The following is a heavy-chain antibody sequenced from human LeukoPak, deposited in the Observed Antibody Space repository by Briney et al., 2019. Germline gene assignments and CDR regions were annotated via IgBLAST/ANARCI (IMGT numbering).Heavy chain of an antibody. V-gene: IGHV3-48*02. J-gene: IGHJ4*02. D-gene: IGHD3-22*01. Sequence: GGSLRLSCTASGFTFRRYSMNWVRQAPGKGLEWVSHISSSGSTIYYADSVKGRFTISRDNAKNSLYLQMNSLRDEDTAAYYCARDRFGGSYYYDSSGYSAFDYWGQGTLVTVSS. CDR1: GFTFRRYS. CDR2: ISSSGSTI. CDR3: ARDRFGGSYYYDSSGYSAFDY.